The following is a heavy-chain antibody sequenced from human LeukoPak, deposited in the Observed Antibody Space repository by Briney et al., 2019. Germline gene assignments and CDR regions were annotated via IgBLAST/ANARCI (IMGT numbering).Heavy chain of an antibody. CDR3: ARTTEGGYTYDYFYYYYMDV. CDR2: IYYSGST. D-gene: IGHD5-18*01. J-gene: IGHJ6*03. V-gene: IGHV4-59*01. CDR1: GGSISSYY. Sequence: SETLSLTCTVSGGSISSYYWSWIRQPPGKGLEWIGNIYYSGSTNYNPSLKSRVTMSTDTSKNQFSLKLSSVTAADTAVYYCARTTEGGYTYDYFYYYYMDVWGKGTTVTISS.